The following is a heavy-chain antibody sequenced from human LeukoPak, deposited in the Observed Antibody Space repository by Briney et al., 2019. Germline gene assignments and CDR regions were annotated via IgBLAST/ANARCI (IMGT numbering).Heavy chain of an antibody. J-gene: IGHJ4*02. Sequence: PSETLSLTCAVYGGSFSGYYWSWIRQPPGKGLEWIGEINHSGSTNYNPSLKSRVTISVDTSKNQFSLKLSSVTAADTAVYYCARDYGDYIWYYWGQGTLVTVSS. CDR1: GGSFSGYY. CDR2: INHSGST. CDR3: ARDYGDYIWYY. D-gene: IGHD4-17*01. V-gene: IGHV4-34*01.